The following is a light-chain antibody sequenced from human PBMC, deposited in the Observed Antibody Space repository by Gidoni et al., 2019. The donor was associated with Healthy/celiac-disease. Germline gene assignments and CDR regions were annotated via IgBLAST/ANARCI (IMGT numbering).Light chain of an antibody. V-gene: IGKV3-20*01. CDR1: HSVSSSY. CDR3: QQYGSSWT. CDR2: GAS. Sequence: IVLTPSPGTLSLSQGERATHSCRASHSVSSSYLAWYQQKPGQAPRLLIYGASSRATGIPDRISGSGSGTDFTLTISRLEPEDFALYYCQQYGSSWTFGQGTKVEIK. J-gene: IGKJ1*01.